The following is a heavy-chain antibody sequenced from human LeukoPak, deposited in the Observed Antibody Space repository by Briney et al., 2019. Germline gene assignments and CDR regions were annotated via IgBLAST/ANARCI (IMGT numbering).Heavy chain of an antibody. Sequence: SVKVSCKASGGTFSSYAISWVRQAPGQGLEWMGRIIPIFGTANCAQKFQGRVTITTDESTSTAYMELSSLRSEDTAVYYCARCAHYYDSSGDIKYYFDYWGQGTLVTVSS. D-gene: IGHD3-22*01. J-gene: IGHJ4*02. V-gene: IGHV1-69*05. CDR1: GGTFSSYA. CDR3: ARCAHYYDSSGDIKYYFDY. CDR2: IIPIFGTA.